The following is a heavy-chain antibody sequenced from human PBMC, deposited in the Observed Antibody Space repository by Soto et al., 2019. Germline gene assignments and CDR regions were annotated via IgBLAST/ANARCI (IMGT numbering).Heavy chain of an antibody. Sequence: PGGSLRLSCTASGFTFGDYAMSWVRQAPGKGLEWVGFIRSKAYGGTTEYAASVKGRFTISRDDSKSIAYLQMNSLKTEDTAVYYCTRELVRFLEWLSLGPYYYYGMDVWGQGTTGTVSS. D-gene: IGHD3-3*01. J-gene: IGHJ6*02. CDR2: IRSKAYGGTT. CDR3: TRELVRFLEWLSLGPYYYYGMDV. V-gene: IGHV3-49*04. CDR1: GFTFGDYA.